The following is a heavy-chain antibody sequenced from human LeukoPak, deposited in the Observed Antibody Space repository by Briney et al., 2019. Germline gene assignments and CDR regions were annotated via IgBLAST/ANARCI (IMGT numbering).Heavy chain of an antibody. Sequence: GGSLRLSCAASGFTFSSYWMNWARQAPGKGLEWVASIDHNGNVNYYVDSVKGRFTISRDNAKNSLFLQMSNLRAEDTAVYFCARGGGLDVWGQGATVTVSS. CDR1: GFTFSSYW. CDR2: IDHNGNVN. CDR3: ARGGGLDV. V-gene: IGHV3-7*04. J-gene: IGHJ6*02.